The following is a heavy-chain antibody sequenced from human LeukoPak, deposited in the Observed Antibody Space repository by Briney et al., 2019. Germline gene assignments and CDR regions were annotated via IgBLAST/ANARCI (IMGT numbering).Heavy chain of an antibody. D-gene: IGHD6-19*01. V-gene: IGHV3-30*18. CDR3: AKDRRFGSGWKLFDS. CDR1: GFTFSKYG. Sequence: GGSLRLSCVASGFTFSKYGMHWVRQAPGKRLEWVAIISYDGSDKYYGDSVRRRFTISRDNSNNTLYLQMNSLRAEDTALYYCAKDRRFGSGWKLFDSWGQGALVTVSS. CDR2: ISYDGSDK. J-gene: IGHJ4*02.